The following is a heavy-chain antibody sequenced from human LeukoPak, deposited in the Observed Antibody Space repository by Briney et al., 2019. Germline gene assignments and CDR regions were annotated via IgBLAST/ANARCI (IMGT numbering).Heavy chain of an antibody. J-gene: IGHJ5*02. CDR1: GGTFSSYA. V-gene: IGHV1-69*04. CDR3: ASVLSGIAVAGSFDP. D-gene: IGHD6-19*01. Sequence: SVKVSCKAPGGTFSSYAISWVRQAPGQGLEWMGRIIPILGIANYAQKFQGRVTITADKSTSTAYMELSSLKSKDTAVYYCASVLSGIAVAGSFDPWGQGTLVTDSS. CDR2: IIPILGIA.